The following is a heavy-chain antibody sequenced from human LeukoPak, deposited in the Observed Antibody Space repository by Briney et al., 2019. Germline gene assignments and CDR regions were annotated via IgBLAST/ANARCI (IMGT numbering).Heavy chain of an antibody. D-gene: IGHD2-15*01. CDR3: ARGYVPPYCSGASCYSGHFEY. CDR1: GFTFSSYS. V-gene: IGHV3-21*04. CDR2: ISSSSSYI. Sequence: PGGSLRLSCAASGFTFSSYSMNWVRQAPGKGLEWVSSISSSSSYIYYADSVKGRFTISRDNSKNTLYLQMNSLRAEDTAIYYCARGYVPPYCSGASCYSGHFEYWGQGTLVTDSS. J-gene: IGHJ4*02.